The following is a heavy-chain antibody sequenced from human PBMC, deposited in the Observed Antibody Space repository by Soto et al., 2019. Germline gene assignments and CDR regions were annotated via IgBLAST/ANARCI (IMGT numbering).Heavy chain of an antibody. V-gene: IGHV3-21*01. D-gene: IGHD3-16*01. CDR1: GFTFSRYS. CDR2: INSASSPI. J-gene: IGHJ4*02. CDR3: ARVPITPVTLYFDS. Sequence: GGFPRISCEASGFTFSRYSMNWVRQGPGKGLEWVSSINSASSPIIYADSVKGRFTISRDNRKNLLYLQMNSLRGEDTAVYYCARVPITPVTLYFDSWGLGSLVTVSS.